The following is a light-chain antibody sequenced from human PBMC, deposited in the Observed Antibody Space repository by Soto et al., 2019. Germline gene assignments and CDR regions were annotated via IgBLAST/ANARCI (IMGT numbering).Light chain of an antibody. CDR1: QAISNY. V-gene: IGKV1-33*01. CDR2: DAS. Sequence: DIQMTQSPSSLSASVGDRVTITCQASQAISNYLNWYQQKPGKAPKLLIYDASNLETGVPSRFSGSGSGTDFTFTISSLQPEDIATYYCQQYDNLPPFGPGTKVDIK. J-gene: IGKJ3*01. CDR3: QQYDNLPP.